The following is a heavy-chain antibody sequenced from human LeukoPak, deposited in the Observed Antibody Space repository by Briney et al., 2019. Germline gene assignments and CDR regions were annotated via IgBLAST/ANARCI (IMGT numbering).Heavy chain of an antibody. CDR3: ARGIRAYYYYYYMDV. Sequence: PSETLSLTCTVSGGSISSHYRSWIRQPPGKGLEWIGYIYYSGSTNYNPSLKSRVTISVDTSKNQFSLKLSSVTAADTAVYYCARGIRAYYYYYYMDVWGKGTTVTVSS. J-gene: IGHJ6*03. CDR1: GGSISSHY. CDR2: IYYSGST. V-gene: IGHV4-59*11.